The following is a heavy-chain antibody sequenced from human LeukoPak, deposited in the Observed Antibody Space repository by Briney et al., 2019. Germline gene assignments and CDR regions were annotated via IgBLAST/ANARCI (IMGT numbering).Heavy chain of an antibody. CDR1: GGSISTYY. CDR3: ARGRCSGGSCYSSYYYYGMDV. CDR2: IYYSGST. J-gene: IGHJ6*02. D-gene: IGHD2-15*01. Sequence: SETLSLTCTVSGGSISTYYWSWIRQPPGKGLEWIGYIYYSGSTNYNPSLKSRVTISVDTSKNQFSLKLNSVTAADTAVYYCARGRCSGGSCYSSYYYYGMDVWGQGTTVTVS. V-gene: IGHV4-59*08.